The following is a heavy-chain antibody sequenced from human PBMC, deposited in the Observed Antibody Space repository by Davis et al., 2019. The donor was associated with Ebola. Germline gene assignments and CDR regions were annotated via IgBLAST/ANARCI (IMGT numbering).Heavy chain of an antibody. J-gene: IGHJ6*02. Sequence: GESLKISCAASGFTFSGSAMHWVRQASGKGLEWVGRIRSKANSYATAYAASVKGRFTISRDDSKNTAYLQMNSLKTEDTAVYYCARLLGYCTNGVCYNYYYGMDVWGQGTTVTVSS. CDR2: IRSKANSYAT. CDR3: ARLLGYCTNGVCYNYYYGMDV. CDR1: GFTFSGSA. V-gene: IGHV3-73*01. D-gene: IGHD2-8*01.